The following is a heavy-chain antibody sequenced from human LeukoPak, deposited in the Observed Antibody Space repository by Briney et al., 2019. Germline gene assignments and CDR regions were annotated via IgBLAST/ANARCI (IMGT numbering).Heavy chain of an antibody. V-gene: IGHV3-74*01. CDR2: IKTDGSST. CDR3: AKDGNWARFED. D-gene: IGHD7-27*01. J-gene: IGHJ4*02. CDR1: GFTFSSYW. Sequence: HPGGSLRLSCAASGFTFSSYWMHWVRQAPGKGLVWVSHIKTDGSSTNYAESVKGRFTISRDNAKNTVYLQINSPTAEDTATYYCAKDGNWARFEDWGQGTLVTVSS.